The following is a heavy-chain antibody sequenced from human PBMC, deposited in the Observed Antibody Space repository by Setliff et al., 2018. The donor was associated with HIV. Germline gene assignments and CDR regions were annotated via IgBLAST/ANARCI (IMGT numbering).Heavy chain of an antibody. CDR3: AKLGGSGSYSNAFDY. J-gene: IGHJ4*02. V-gene: IGHV3-20*04. CDR2: INWNGGST. D-gene: IGHD3-10*01. CDR1: GFTFDDYG. Sequence: GGSLRLSCAASGFTFDDYGMSWVRQAPGKGLEWVSGINWNGGSTDYADSVKGRFTISRDNSRNTLYLQMNSLRAEDTAVYFCAKLGGSGSYSNAFDYWGRGTLVTVSS.